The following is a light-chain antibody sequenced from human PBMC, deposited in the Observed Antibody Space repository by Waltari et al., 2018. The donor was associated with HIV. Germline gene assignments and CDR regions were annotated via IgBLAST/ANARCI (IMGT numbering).Light chain of an antibody. CDR3: QQRSNWPQYS. CDR1: QSVSNL. CDR2: DAS. V-gene: IGKV3-11*01. Sequence: DIVLTQSPATLSLSPGERATLSCRASQSVSNLLVWFQQKPGQAPRLLIYDASNRATDIPARFSGSGSGTDFTLTISSLEPEDFAVYYCQQRSNWPQYSFGGGTKVEI. J-gene: IGKJ2*03.